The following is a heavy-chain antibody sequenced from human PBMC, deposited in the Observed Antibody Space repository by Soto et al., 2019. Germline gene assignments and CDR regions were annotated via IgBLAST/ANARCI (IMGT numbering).Heavy chain of an antibody. Sequence: SQTLSLTCAISGDSVSSNSAAWNWIRQSPSRGLEWLGRTYYRSKWYNDYAVSVKSRITINPDTSKNQFSLQLNSVTPEDTAVYYCAREGYNWNPPWGWFDPWGQGTLVTVSS. CDR3: AREGYNWNPPWGWFDP. D-gene: IGHD1-20*01. CDR2: TYYRSKWYN. CDR1: GDSVSSNSAA. J-gene: IGHJ5*02. V-gene: IGHV6-1*01.